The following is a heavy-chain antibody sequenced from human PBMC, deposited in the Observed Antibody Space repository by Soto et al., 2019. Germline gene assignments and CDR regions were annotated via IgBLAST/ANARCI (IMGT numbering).Heavy chain of an antibody. CDR1: GGSISGGVYY. V-gene: IGHV4-30-4*01. Sequence: QVQLQESGPGLVKPSETLSLTCTVSGGSISGGVYYWSWIRQPPGKGLEWIGYVYASGSTYYNPSLKSRVTISGDTSDNRFSLRLTSVTAADSAVYYCARVVIPLTTDSYFDLWGRGTLVTVSP. CDR3: ARVVIPLTTDSYFDL. J-gene: IGHJ2*01. D-gene: IGHD4-17*01. CDR2: VYASGST.